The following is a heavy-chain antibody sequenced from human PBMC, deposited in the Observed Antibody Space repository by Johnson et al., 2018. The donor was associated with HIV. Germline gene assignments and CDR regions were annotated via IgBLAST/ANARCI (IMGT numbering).Heavy chain of an antibody. CDR3: VREHRAEGSFDL. V-gene: IGHV3-13*01. Sequence: VQLVESGGGLVQPGGSLRLSCAASEFTFSAHAMHWVRQTPGKGLEWVSCIGISGNTNYPGSVEARCTISRENLKNYVYLQMNSLTAGDTAVYYCVREHRAEGSFDLWGQGTMVTVSS. J-gene: IGHJ3*01. CDR2: IGISGNT. CDR1: EFTFSAHA. D-gene: IGHD1-14*01.